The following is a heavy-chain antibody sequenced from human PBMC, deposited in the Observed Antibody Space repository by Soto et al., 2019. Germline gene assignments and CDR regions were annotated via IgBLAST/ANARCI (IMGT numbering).Heavy chain of an antibody. J-gene: IGHJ3*02. CDR2: INHSGST. V-gene: IGHV4-34*01. D-gene: IGHD3-3*01. CDR1: GGSFSGYY. Sequence: QVQLQQWGAGLLKPSETLSLTCAVYGGSFSGYYWSWIRQPPGKGLEWIGEINHSGSTNYNPSLRSRVTISEDPSKNQFSMQLCSVTAAETAVYYCARGRRITIVGVVIIHEAFDIWGQGTMVTVSS. CDR3: ARGRRITIVGVVIIHEAFDI.